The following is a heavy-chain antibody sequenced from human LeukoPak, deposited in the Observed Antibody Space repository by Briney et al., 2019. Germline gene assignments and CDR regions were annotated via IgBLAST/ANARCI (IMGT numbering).Heavy chain of an antibody. CDR3: TLGAPYYYYGMDV. V-gene: IGHV1-69*06. CDR1: GGTFSSYA. CDR2: TIPIFGTA. Sequence: SVKVSCKASGGTFSSYAISWVRQAPGQGLEWMGGTIPIFGTANYAQKFQGRVTITADKSTSTAYMELSSLRSEDTAVYYCTLGAPYYYYGMDVWGKGTTVTVSS. J-gene: IGHJ6*04. D-gene: IGHD3-16*01.